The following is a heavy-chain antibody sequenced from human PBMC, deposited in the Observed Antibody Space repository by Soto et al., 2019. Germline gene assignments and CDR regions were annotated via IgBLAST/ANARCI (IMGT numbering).Heavy chain of an antibody. CDR1: GFTFSKAW. J-gene: IGHJ4*02. V-gene: IGHV3-15*01. CDR3: TTDRGLSPYSCDY. CDR2: IMSKTDGGTT. D-gene: IGHD2-15*01. Sequence: GGSLRLSCAASGFTFSKAWVGWVRQAPGKGLEWVGRIMSKTDGGTTDYAAPVKGRFTISRDDSKSTLYLQMNSLKTEDTAFYYCTTDRGLSPYSCDYWGQGTLVTVSS.